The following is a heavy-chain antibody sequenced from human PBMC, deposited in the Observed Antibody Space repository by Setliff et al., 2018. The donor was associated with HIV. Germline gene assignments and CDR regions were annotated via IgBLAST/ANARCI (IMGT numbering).Heavy chain of an antibody. CDR3: AKDPAVRGSTFDS. D-gene: IGHD3-10*01. V-gene: IGHV3-53*01. J-gene: IGHJ4*02. CDR1: GFTVSDNY. CDR2: MYDGGTT. Sequence: LRLSCAVSGFTVSDNYMTWVRQAPGKRLEWVALMYDGGTTHYSDSVKGRFTISRDNSKNTLHLQMNSLRAEDTAVYYCAKDPAVRGSTFDSWGQGTLVTVSS.